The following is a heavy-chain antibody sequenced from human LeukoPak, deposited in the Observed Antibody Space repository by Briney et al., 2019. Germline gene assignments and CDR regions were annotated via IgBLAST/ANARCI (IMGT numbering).Heavy chain of an antibody. D-gene: IGHD3-22*01. Sequence: GGSLRLSCAASGFTFSSYAMHWVRQAPGKGLEWVAVISYDGSNKYYADSVKGRFTISRDNSKNTLYLQMNSLRAEDTAVYYCASIGSGYYLPNDAFDIWGQGTMVTVSS. CDR3: ASIGSGYYLPNDAFDI. J-gene: IGHJ3*02. CDR1: GFTFSSYA. V-gene: IGHV3-30-3*01. CDR2: ISYDGSNK.